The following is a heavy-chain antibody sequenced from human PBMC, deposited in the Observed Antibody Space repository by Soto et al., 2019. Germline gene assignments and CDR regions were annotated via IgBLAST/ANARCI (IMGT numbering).Heavy chain of an antibody. J-gene: IGHJ3*01. CDR2: IKEDGSER. D-gene: IGHD2-8*02. CDR3: ARERLCTGGGCHIGHVFDL. Sequence: GWSLILSGATAGIVFNNYLIARFRHSPAKRILSVTAIKEDGSERYYADSMKGRFSISRDKAQNSLYLQVASLRAEDTAMYYCARERLCTGGGCHIGHVFDLWGQGAMVTVS. V-gene: IGHV3-7*03. CDR1: GIVFNNYL.